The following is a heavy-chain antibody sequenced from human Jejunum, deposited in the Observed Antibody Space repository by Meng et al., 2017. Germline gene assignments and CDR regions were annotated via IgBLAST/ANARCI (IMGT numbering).Heavy chain of an antibody. D-gene: IGHD2-15*01. CDR2: INAADGST. CDR3: ARAASSSTWYDS. CDR1: GYTFSSYV. J-gene: IGHJ5*01. V-gene: IGHV1-3*01. Sequence: QVQLWRSGAEGKRPGAAVKVSCKASGYTFSSYVIHWVRQAPGERPEWMAWINAADGSTKYSQKFQDRVTISRDTSANIAHMELNSLRSEDTGVYYCARAASSSTWYDSWGQGTLVTVSS.